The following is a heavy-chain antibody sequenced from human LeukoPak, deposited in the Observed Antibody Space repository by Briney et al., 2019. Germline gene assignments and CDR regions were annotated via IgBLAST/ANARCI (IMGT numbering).Heavy chain of an antibody. Sequence: ASVNVSCKASGGTFSSYAISWVRQAAGQGLEGMGGIIPIFGTANYAQKFQGRVTITADESTSTAYMELSSLRSEDTAVYYCARTPPPVAPAPGYYYYYMDVWGKGTTVTVSS. D-gene: IGHD2-2*01. CDR2: IIPIFGTA. J-gene: IGHJ6*03. V-gene: IGHV1-69*13. CDR1: GGTFSSYA. CDR3: ARTPPPVAPAPGYYYYYMDV.